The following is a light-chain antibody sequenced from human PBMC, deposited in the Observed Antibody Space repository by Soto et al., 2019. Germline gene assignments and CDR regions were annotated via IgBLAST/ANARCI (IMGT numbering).Light chain of an antibody. CDR1: QSIHSW. CDR3: HQYNAQPYT. V-gene: IGKV1-5*03. Sequence: DFQMAQSPSTLSASVGDRVTITCRASQSIHSWLAWYQLIPGRAPKLLMYKASTLETGVPSRFSGSGSGTEFTLTISSVQPDDFAAYYCHQYNAQPYTFGQGTKVDI. CDR2: KAS. J-gene: IGKJ2*01.